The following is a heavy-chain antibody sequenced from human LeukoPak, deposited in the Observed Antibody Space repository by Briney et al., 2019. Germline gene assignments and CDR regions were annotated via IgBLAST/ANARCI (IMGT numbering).Heavy chain of an antibody. CDR3: ARGLRDGYRS. V-gene: IGHV4-59*08. J-gene: IGHJ4*02. D-gene: IGHD5-24*01. CDR1: GGSISSHY. Sequence: PSETLSLTCIVSGGSISSHYWSWIRQPPGKGLELIGYMYYSGNSNYNPSLKSRVTISVDTSKNQFSLELTSVTAADTAVYYCARGLRDGYRSWGQGTLVTVSS. CDR2: MYYSGNS.